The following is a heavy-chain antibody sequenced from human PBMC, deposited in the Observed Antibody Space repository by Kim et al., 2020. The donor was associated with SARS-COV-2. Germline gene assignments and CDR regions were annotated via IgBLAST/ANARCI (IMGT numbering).Heavy chain of an antibody. D-gene: IGHD2-2*01. CDR2: INHSGST. CDR1: GGSFSGYY. V-gene: IGHV4-34*01. J-gene: IGHJ6*02. CDR3: ARTPAAIYRYYYGMDV. Sequence: SETLSLTCAVYGGSFSGYYWSWIRQPPGKGLEWIGEINHSGSTNYNPSLKSRVTISVDTSKNQFSLKLSSVTAADTAVYYCARTPAAIYRYYYGMDVWGQGTTVTVSS.